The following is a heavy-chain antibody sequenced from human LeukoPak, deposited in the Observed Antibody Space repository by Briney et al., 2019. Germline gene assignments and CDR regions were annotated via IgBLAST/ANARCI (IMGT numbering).Heavy chain of an antibody. CDR3: AKDLSYGSGRPADY. Sequence: GGSLRLSCAASGFTFSSYAMSWVRQAPGKGLEWVSAISGSGGSTYYADSVKGRFTISRDNSKNTLYLQMNSLRAEDTAVYCCAKDLSYGSGRPADYWGQGTLVTVSS. CDR2: ISGSGGST. D-gene: IGHD3-10*01. J-gene: IGHJ4*02. CDR1: GFTFSSYA. V-gene: IGHV3-23*01.